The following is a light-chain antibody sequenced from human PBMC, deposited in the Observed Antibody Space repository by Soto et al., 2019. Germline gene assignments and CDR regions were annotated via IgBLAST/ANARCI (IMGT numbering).Light chain of an antibody. V-gene: IGKV1-9*01. CDR3: HLLNRNPT. CDR1: QGVSTY. Sequence: IQVTQSPSSLSASVGDRITITCRASQGVSTYLAWYQQKPGKAPKLLIYAAYTLQRGVPSGFRGGGSGTDFTLTIRSLQPEDFATYYCHLLNRNPTFGGGPKVEIK. CDR2: AAY. J-gene: IGKJ4*01.